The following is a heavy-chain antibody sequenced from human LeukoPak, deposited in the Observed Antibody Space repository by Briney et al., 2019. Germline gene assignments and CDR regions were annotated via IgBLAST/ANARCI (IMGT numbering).Heavy chain of an antibody. CDR1: GFTFSSYS. CDR2: ISSSSSYI. Sequence: GGSLRLSCAASGFTFSSYSMNWVRQAPGKGLEWVSSISSSSSYIYYADSVKGRFTISRDNAKNSLYLQMNSLRAEDTAVYYCARDWGYSGYDLNCYYYGMDVWGQGTTVTVSS. J-gene: IGHJ6*02. V-gene: IGHV3-21*01. D-gene: IGHD5-12*01. CDR3: ARDWGYSGYDLNCYYYGMDV.